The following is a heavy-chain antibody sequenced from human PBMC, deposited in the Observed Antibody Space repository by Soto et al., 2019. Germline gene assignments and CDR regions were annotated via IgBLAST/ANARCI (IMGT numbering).Heavy chain of an antibody. V-gene: IGHV3-11*01. CDR2: ISSGAFTI. CDR3: ARDTTRLEH. D-gene: IGHD1-1*01. J-gene: IGHJ4*02. CDR1: GFSFSDSN. Sequence: PGGSLRLSCVVSGFSFSDSNMPWVLQIPGKGLEWIASISSGAFTISYAAAVKGRFTTSRDDGHNSLFLQMDSLRAEDTALYYCARDTTRLEHWGQGTLVTVSS.